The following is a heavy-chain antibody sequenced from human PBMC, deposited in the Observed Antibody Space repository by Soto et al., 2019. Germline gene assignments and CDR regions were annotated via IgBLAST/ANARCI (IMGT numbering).Heavy chain of an antibody. D-gene: IGHD3-10*01. Sequence: QVQLVQSGAEVKRPGSSVKVSCKASGDTFNFYSINWVRQAPGLGLEWMGRVNPIVSMSNYAQKLQGRVTMTADKSTSTAYMELSSLRSEDTAIYYCARSYGSGYRAFDYWGRGALVTVSS. CDR3: ARSYGSGYRAFDY. CDR2: VNPIVSMS. J-gene: IGHJ4*02. V-gene: IGHV1-69*02. CDR1: GDTFNFYS.